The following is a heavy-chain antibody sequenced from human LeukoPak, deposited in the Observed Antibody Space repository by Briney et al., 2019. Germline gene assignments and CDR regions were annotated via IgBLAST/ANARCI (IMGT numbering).Heavy chain of an antibody. V-gene: IGHV4-59*01. D-gene: IGHD2-2*01. Sequence: PSETLSLTCTVSSGPISSYYWSWIRQPPGKGLEWIGYIYYSGSTNYNPSLKSRVTISVDTSKNQFSLKLSSVTAADTAVYYCARDTHNCSSTSCSNYFDYWGQGTLVTVSS. CDR2: IYYSGST. CDR1: SGPISSYY. J-gene: IGHJ4*02. CDR3: ARDTHNCSSTSCSNYFDY.